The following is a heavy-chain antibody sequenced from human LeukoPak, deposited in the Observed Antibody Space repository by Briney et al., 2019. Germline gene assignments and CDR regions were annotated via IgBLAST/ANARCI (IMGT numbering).Heavy chain of an antibody. V-gene: IGHV3-48*03. J-gene: IGHJ4*02. CDR2: ISKSGSTI. CDR1: GFTFSSSE. CDR3: ARVRDGYNYIDY. D-gene: IGHD5-24*01. Sequence: GGSLRLSCAASGFTFSSSEMNWVRPAPGKGLEWVSYISKSGSTIYYADSVKGRFTIPRDNAKNSLYLQMNSLRAEDTAVYYCARVRDGYNYIDYWGQGTRVTVSS.